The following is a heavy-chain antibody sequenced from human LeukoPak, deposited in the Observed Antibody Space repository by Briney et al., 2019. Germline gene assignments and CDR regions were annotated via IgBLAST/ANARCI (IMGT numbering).Heavy chain of an antibody. Sequence: GGSLRLSCAASGFTFSSYAMSWVRQAPGKGLEWVSAISGNAVGPYYEDSMKGRVTISRDNSKNPLYLQMSSLRAEDTAVYYCAKGLTYYYYNMDVWGQGTTVTVSS. V-gene: IGHV3-23*01. CDR3: AKGLTYYYYNMDV. CDR2: ISGNAVGP. J-gene: IGHJ6*02. CDR1: GFTFSSYA. D-gene: IGHD3-9*01.